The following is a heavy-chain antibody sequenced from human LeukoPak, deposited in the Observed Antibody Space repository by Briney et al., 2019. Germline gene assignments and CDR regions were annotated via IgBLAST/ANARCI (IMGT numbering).Heavy chain of an antibody. CDR3: AREVGGTTLDFQH. D-gene: IGHD1-26*01. J-gene: IGHJ1*01. V-gene: IGHV1-2*06. CDR1: GYTFTDYH. Sequence: ASVKVSCKASGYTFTDYHMHWVRQAPGQGHEWMGRINPNSGGTNYAQKFQGRVTMTRDTSISTAYMELSRLRSDDTAVYYCAREVGGTTLDFQHWGQGTLVTVSS. CDR2: INPNSGGT.